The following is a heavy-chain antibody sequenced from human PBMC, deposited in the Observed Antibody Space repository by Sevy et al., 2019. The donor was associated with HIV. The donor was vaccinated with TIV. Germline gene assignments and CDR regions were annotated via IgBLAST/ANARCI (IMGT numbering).Heavy chain of an antibody. V-gene: IGHV3-23*01. CDR1: GFTLNTYV. CDR2: ISHSGSTT. D-gene: IGHD3-10*01. Sequence: GGSLRLSCAASGFTLNTYVMTWVRQAPGKGLEWVSAISHSGSTTHYADSVKGRFTISRDNSKNTLYLQMNSLRAEDTAVYYCAKDRVSGSYYSGDFDYWGQGTLVTVSS. CDR3: AKDRVSGSYYSGDFDY. J-gene: IGHJ4*02.